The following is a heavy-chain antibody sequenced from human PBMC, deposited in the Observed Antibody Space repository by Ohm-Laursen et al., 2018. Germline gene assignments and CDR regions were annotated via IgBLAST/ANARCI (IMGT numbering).Heavy chain of an antibody. J-gene: IGHJ4*02. CDR1: GFTFSSYS. CDR3: ARGDDYVDY. V-gene: IGHV3-48*01. CDR2: ISRSVSTI. Sequence: SLRLSCSASGFTFSSYSMNWVRQAPGKGLEWVSYISRSVSTIYYADSVKGRLTISRDNAKNSLYLQMSSLRAEDTAVYYCARGDDYVDYWGQGTLITVSS.